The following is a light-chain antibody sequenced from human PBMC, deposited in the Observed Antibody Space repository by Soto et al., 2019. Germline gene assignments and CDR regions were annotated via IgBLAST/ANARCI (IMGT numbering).Light chain of an antibody. CDR2: GAS. Sequence: EIVMTHSPATLSVSPWEIATLSCRASQRVSSNLAWYQLKPGQAPRLLIYGASTRATGIPARFSGSGSGTEFTLTISSLQSEDFAVYYCQQYNKWLTFGGGTKVDIK. J-gene: IGKJ4*01. V-gene: IGKV3-15*01. CDR1: QRVSSN. CDR3: QQYNKWLT.